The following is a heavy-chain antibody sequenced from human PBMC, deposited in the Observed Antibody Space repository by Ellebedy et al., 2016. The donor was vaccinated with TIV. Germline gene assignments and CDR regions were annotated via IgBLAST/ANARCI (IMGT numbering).Heavy chain of an antibody. J-gene: IGHJ2*01. CDR1: GGSLSDYPYY. Sequence: SETLSLTCTVSGGSLSDYPYYWGWIRQSPGTGLEWIGTVYYSGNTYYNPSLKSRVTISVDTSMNRFSLEVNSVTAADTAVYYCARNVLIFTFDKWYSDLWGRGTLVSVS. CDR3: ARNVLIFTFDKWYSDL. CDR2: VYYSGNT. D-gene: IGHD3/OR15-3a*01. V-gene: IGHV4-39*01.